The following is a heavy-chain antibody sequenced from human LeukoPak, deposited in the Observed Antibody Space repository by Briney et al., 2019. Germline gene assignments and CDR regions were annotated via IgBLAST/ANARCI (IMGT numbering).Heavy chain of an antibody. CDR1: GFTFSSYW. V-gene: IGHV3-7*01. Sequence: PGGSLRLSCAASGFTFSSYWMSWVRQAPGKGLEWVANIKQDGSEKYYVDSMKGRFTISRDNAKNSLYLQMNSLRAEDTAVYYCARIPAGIATRKGKLYYYYYYMGVWGKGTTVTVSS. J-gene: IGHJ6*03. D-gene: IGHD6-13*01. CDR3: ARIPAGIATRKGKLYYYYYYMGV. CDR2: IKQDGSEK.